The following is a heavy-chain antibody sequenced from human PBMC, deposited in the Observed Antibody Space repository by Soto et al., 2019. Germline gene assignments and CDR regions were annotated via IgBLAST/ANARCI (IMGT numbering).Heavy chain of an antibody. J-gene: IGHJ2*01. D-gene: IGHD3-10*01. CDR3: ARHPVSKGFGELLQYWYFDL. Sequence: QLQLQESGPGLVKPSETLSLTCTVSGGSISSSSYYWGWIRQPPGKGLEWIGSIYYSGSTYYNPSLMRRVPVSVDTSKNPFSLKLSSVTASDTAVHYRARHPVSKGFGELLQYWYFDLWGRGTLVTVSS. CDR2: IYYSGST. CDR1: GGSISSSSYY. V-gene: IGHV4-39*01.